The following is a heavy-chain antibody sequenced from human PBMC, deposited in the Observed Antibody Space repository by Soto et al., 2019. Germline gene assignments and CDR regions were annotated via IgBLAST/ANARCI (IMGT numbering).Heavy chain of an antibody. V-gene: IGHV1-8*01. J-gene: IGHJ4*02. D-gene: IGHD6-13*01. CDR1: GYTFTSYD. CDR3: AREHSSSWRFDY. Sequence: QVQLVQSGAEVKKPGASVKVSCKASGYTFTSYDINWVRQDTGQGLEWMGWMNPNSGNTGYAQKFQGRVTMTRNTSISTAYMGLSSLRSEDTAVYYCAREHSSSWRFDYWGQGTLVTVSS. CDR2: MNPNSGNT.